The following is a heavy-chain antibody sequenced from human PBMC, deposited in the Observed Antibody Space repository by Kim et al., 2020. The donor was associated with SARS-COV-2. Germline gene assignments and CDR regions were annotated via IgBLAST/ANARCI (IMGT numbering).Heavy chain of an antibody. CDR1: GGSISSGSYY. J-gene: IGHJ4*02. D-gene: IGHD5-12*01. CDR2: IYTSGST. CDR3: ARAFPNDGYNYPALFGY. Sequence: SETLSLTCTVSGGSISSGSYYWSWIRQPAGKGLEWIGRIYTSGSTNYNPSLKSRVTISVDTSKNQFSLKLSSVTAADTAVYYCARAFPNDGYNYPALFGYWGQGTLVTVSS. V-gene: IGHV4-61*02.